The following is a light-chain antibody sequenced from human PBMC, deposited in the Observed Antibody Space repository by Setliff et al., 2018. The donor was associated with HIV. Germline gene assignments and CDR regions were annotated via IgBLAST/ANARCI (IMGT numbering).Light chain of an antibody. J-gene: IGKJ1*01. CDR1: QSVLYRSNYKNY. CDR3: QQYLTSPT. Sequence: DIVMTQSPDSLAVPLGERATITCKSSQSVLYRSNYKNYLAWYQQKPGQPPKLLIYWASTRESGVPDRFSGSGSGRDFTLTINNLQAEDVAVYHCQQYLTSPTFGQGTKV. CDR2: WAS. V-gene: IGKV4-1*01.